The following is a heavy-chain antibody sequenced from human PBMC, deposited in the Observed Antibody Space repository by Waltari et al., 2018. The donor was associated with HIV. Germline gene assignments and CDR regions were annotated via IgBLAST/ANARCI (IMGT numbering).Heavy chain of an antibody. CDR2: ISNNCDNM. CDR1: GFTFASSS. Sequence: EVQLVESGGGLVQPGGSLRLSCAASGFTFASSSMNWVRQAPGKGLEWISYISNNCDNMFYADSVKGRFAISRDNGKSSLYLHMDSLGAGDTAMYYCVRNIEYWGQGTLVTVSS. CDR3: VRNIEY. J-gene: IGHJ4*02. V-gene: IGHV3-48*01.